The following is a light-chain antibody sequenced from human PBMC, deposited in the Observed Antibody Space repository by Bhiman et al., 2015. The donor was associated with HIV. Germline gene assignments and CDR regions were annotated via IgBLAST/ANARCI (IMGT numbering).Light chain of an antibody. J-gene: IGLJ2*01. V-gene: IGLV3-9*01. CDR1: NIGSKI. CDR3: QVWDSSTRVV. Sequence: VLGQTARITCGGNNIGSKILHWYQQKPGQAPVLVIYRDTNRPSGIPERFSGSNSGNTATLTISRAQAVDEADYYCQVWDSSTRVVFGGGTKLTVL. CDR2: RDT.